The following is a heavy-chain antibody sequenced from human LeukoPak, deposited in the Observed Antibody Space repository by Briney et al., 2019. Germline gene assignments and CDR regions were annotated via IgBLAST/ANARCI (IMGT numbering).Heavy chain of an antibody. CDR2: IFPSGTT. CDR3: VREVPHYGIDF. V-gene: IGHV4-4*07. Sequence: SETLCLTCTVSGGSITDYLWTWIRQPAGKGLEWIGRIFPSGTTSYNATLQSRVTLSLDISKRQFFLKLTSVTAADTAMYYCVREVPHYGIDFWGQGTLVTVS. CDR1: GGSITDYL. D-gene: IGHD4-17*01. J-gene: IGHJ4*02.